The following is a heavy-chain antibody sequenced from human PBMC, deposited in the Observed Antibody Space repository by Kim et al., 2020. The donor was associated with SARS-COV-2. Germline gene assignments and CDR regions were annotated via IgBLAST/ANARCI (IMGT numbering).Heavy chain of an antibody. CDR1: GGSMRTSY. V-gene: IGHV4-59*08. CDR3: ARHLNVSGPFLNLDS. D-gene: IGHD3-10*01. J-gene: IGHJ4*02. Sequence: SETLSLTCSVSGGSMRTSYWSWIRQPPGKGLEWIAYIFHSGVAKYSPSLRSRATISIDTSKSQFSLRLRSVTAADTAIYYCARHLNVSGPFLNLDSWGQG. CDR2: IFHSGVA.